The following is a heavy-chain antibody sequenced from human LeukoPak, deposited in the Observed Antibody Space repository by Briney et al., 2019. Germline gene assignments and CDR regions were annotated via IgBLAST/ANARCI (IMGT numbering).Heavy chain of an antibody. CDR1: GDSISNSNLY. Sequence: PSESLSLTCTVSGDSISNSNLYWGWIRQPPGKGLEWIGSIYYSGNTYYNASLKSRVSISVDTSKNQFSLRLTSVTAADTAVYYCTRQTGSGLFILPGGQGKLVTVSS. D-gene: IGHD3-10*01. CDR2: IYYSGNT. V-gene: IGHV4-39*01. J-gene: IGHJ4*02. CDR3: TRQTGSGLFILP.